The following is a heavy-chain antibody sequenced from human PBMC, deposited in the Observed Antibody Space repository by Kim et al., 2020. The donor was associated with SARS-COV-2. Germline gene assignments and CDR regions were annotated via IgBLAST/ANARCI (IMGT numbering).Heavy chain of an antibody. D-gene: IGHD3-3*01. CDR2: GSEK. J-gene: IGHJ4*02. CDR3: ARGRHVDF. Sequence: GSEKYYVDSVKGRFTISRDNTKNSLHLQMSSLRAEDTAIYYCARGRHVDFWGQGALVTVSS. V-gene: IGHV3-7*04.